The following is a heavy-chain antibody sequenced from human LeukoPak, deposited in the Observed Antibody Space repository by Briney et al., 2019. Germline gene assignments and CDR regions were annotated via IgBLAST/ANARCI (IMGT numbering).Heavy chain of an antibody. CDR3: ARVFSGSYLNFHHFDY. V-gene: IGHV3-21*01. Sequence: GGSLRLSCAASGFTFNSYSMNWVRQAPGKGLEWASSISSSSYIYYADSVKGRFTISRDNAKNSLYLQMNSLRAEDTAVYYCARVFSGSYLNFHHFDYWGQGTLVTVSS. CDR2: ISSSSYI. J-gene: IGHJ4*02. CDR1: GFTFNSYS. D-gene: IGHD1-26*01.